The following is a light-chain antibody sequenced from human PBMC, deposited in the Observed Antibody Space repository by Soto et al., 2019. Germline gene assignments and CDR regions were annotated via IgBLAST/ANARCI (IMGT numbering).Light chain of an antibody. V-gene: IGKV1-5*01. Sequence: DIQMTQSPSTLSASVGYRVTITCRASQSISSYLNWYQQKPGKAPKLLIYDASNLESGVPSRFSGSGSGTEFTLTISSLQPEDFGIYYCQQYENYWTFGQGTKGDIK. CDR1: QSISSY. CDR3: QQYENYWT. CDR2: DAS. J-gene: IGKJ1*01.